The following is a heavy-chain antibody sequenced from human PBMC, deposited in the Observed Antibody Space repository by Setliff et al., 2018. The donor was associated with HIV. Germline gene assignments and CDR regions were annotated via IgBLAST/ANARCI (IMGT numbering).Heavy chain of an antibody. CDR2: IHASGKT. V-gene: IGHV4-4*09. Sequence: SETLSLTCTVSGDTDFYWNWIRQPPGKGLEWIGYIHASGKTNYNPSLKSRVTISLDTSKMQFSLHLTSVTAADTAVYYCARDRGPRYGSGKDFDSWGQGILVTVSS. CDR3: ARDRGPRYGSGKDFDS. CDR1: GDTDFY. D-gene: IGHD3-10*01. J-gene: IGHJ4*02.